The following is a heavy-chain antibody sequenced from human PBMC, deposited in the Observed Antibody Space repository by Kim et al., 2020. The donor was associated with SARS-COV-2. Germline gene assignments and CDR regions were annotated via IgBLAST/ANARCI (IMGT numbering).Heavy chain of an antibody. V-gene: IGHV3-53*01. CDR1: GFTVSSNY. Sequence: GGSLRLSCAASGFTVSSNYMSWVRQAPGKGLEWVSVIYSGGSTYYADSVKGRFTISRDNSKNTLYLQMNSLRAEDTAVYYCARAFYDYVWGSYRYEGSRVYYFDPWGQGTLVTVSS. D-gene: IGHD3-16*02. CDR3: ARAFYDYVWGSYRYEGSRVYYFDP. CDR2: IYSGGST. J-gene: IGHJ4*02.